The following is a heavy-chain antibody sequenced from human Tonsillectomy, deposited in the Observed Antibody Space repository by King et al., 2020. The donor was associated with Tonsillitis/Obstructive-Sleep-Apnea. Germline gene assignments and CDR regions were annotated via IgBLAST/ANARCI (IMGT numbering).Heavy chain of an antibody. CDR3: ARGSRYCSSSAYSSCYYYMDV. Sequence: VQLTQWGAGLLKPSETLSLTCGVSGGSFSGYYWTWLRQPPGKGLEWIGEINHIETTNYMPSLTSRVTISVDKSKTQFSLKLNSVTAADTAVYYCARGSRYCSSSAYSSCYYYMDVWGKGTTVTVSS. V-gene: IGHV4-34*01. CDR2: INHIETT. D-gene: IGHD2-2*01. CDR1: GGSFSGYY. J-gene: IGHJ6*03.